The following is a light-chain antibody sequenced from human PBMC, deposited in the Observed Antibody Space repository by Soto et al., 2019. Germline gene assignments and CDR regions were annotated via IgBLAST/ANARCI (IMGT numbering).Light chain of an antibody. Sequence: QPVLTQSPSASASLGASVKLTCTLCSGHSNYAIAWHQQQPEKGPRFLMKLNSDGSHSKGDGIPDRFSGSSSGAERYLTISTPQSEDEADYYCQTWVTGIHIFGGGTKLTVL. CDR1: SGHSNYA. V-gene: IGLV4-69*01. CDR2: LNSDGSH. CDR3: QTWVTGIHI. J-gene: IGLJ2*01.